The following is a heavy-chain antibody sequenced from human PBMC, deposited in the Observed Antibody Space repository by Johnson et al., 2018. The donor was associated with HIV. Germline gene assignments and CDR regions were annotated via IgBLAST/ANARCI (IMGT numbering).Heavy chain of an antibody. V-gene: IGHV3-30*03. CDR1: GFTFSSYA. J-gene: IGHJ3*02. CDR2: ISYDGSDK. CDR3: ARDNGAVAGPEGAFDI. D-gene: IGHD6-19*01. Sequence: QMQLVESGGGVVHPGRSLRLSCAASGFTFSSYAMHWVRQAPGKGLEWVAVISYDGSDKYYADSVKGRFTISRDNSKNTLYLQMNSLRVEDTAVYYCARDNGAVAGPEGAFDIWGQGTMVTVSS.